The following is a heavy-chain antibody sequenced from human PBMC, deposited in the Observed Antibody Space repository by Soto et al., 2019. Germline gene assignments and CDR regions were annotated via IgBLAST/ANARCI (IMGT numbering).Heavy chain of an antibody. J-gene: IGHJ5*02. CDR2: ISSSSSTI. V-gene: IGHV3-48*01. CDR3: ARHPERIAQIGWFDP. CDR1: GFTFSSYS. Sequence: GGSLRLSCAASGFTFSSYSMNWVRQAPGKGLEWVSYISSSSSTIYYADSVEGRFTISRDNAKNSLYLQMNSLRAEDTAVYYCARHPERIAQIGWFDPWGQGTLVTVSS. D-gene: IGHD6-13*01.